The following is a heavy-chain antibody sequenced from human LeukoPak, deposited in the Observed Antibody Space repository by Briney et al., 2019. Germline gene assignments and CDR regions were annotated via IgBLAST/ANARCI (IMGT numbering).Heavy chain of an antibody. CDR3: ARDYNC. D-gene: IGHD3-10*01. V-gene: IGHV3-48*04. Sequence: PGGSLRLSCAASGFTFSSYSMNWVRQAPGKGLEWVSYISPSGTVIYYGDSVKGRFTISRDNAKKSLYLQMNSLRAEDTAVYYCARDYNCWGQGTLVTVSP. J-gene: IGHJ4*02. CDR1: GFTFSSYS. CDR2: ISPSGTVI.